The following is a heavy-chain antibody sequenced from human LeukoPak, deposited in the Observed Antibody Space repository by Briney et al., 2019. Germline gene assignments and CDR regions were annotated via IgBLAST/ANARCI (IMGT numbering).Heavy chain of an antibody. CDR3: AKGHFDNWYYFDY. CDR1: GFIFSSNS. D-gene: IGHD1-1*01. J-gene: IGHJ4*02. CDR2: ISSGSTYI. V-gene: IGHV3-21*04. Sequence: GGSLRLSCAISGFIFSSNSMNWVRQAPGRGLEWVSSISSGSTYIYYADSVKGRFTISRDNAKNSLYLQMNSLRAEDTAVYYCAKGHFDNWYYFDYWGQGALVTVSS.